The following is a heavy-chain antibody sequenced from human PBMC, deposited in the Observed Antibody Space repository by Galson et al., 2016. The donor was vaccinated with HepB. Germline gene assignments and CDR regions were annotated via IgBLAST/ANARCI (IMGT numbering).Heavy chain of an antibody. J-gene: IGHJ6*04. V-gene: IGHV1-2*02. Sequence: SCKASGYTFTGYYIHWVRPAPGQGPEWRAWVKPDTGATDYAQKFQGRVTMTRDTSVNTAYMEITSLTSDDTAVYFCARSYNLYGMDLWGKGTSVTVSS. D-gene: IGHD5-24*01. CDR2: VKPDTGAT. CDR1: GYTFTGYY. CDR3: ARSYNLYGMDL.